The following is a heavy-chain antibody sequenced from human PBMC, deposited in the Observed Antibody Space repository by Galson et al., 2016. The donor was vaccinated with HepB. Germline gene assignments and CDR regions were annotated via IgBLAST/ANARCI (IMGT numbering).Heavy chain of an antibody. V-gene: IGHV1-69*13. CDR2: IIPSTGTR. D-gene: IGHD3-10*01. CDR1: GGAFSTYV. Sequence: SVKVSCKASGGAFSTYVTSWVRQAPGQGLEWMGGIIPSTGTRNYAPKFLGRVTITADESTSTAYMELTSLKSEDTAIYYCARDPMGFGEFNSDYGMDVWGQGTTVTVS. J-gene: IGHJ6*02. CDR3: ARDPMGFGEFNSDYGMDV.